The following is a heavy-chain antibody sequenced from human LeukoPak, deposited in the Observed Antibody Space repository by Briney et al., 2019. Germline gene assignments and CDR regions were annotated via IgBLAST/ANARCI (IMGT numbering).Heavy chain of an antibody. Sequence: SETLSLTCTVSGGSLSSSTYYWGWIRQPPGKGLEWIGSIYYSGSPYYSPSLKSRVTISVDTSNNQFSLKLSSVTAADTAVYYCASLEGGSGRLFDYWGQGTLVTVSS. CDR3: ASLEGGSGRLFDY. D-gene: IGHD3-10*01. V-gene: IGHV4-39*07. CDR1: GGSLSSSTYY. J-gene: IGHJ4*02. CDR2: IYYSGSP.